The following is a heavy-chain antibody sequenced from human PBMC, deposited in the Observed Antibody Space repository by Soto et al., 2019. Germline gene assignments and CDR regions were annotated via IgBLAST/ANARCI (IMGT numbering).Heavy chain of an antibody. CDR3: GHTKVTHWLGPHFDG. CDR1: GFSLSTSGGG. Sequence: QITVKESGPTLVKATQSLTLTCTFSGFSLSTSGGGVGWIRQPPGKALEWLAVIYWDDDKSYSPSLKSRLTITKDSSKNQVALTMAHMEPVDTATYFCGHTKVTHWLGPHFDGLGQGTLVTVSS. V-gene: IGHV2-5*02. J-gene: IGHJ4*02. D-gene: IGHD6-19*01. CDR2: IYWDDDK.